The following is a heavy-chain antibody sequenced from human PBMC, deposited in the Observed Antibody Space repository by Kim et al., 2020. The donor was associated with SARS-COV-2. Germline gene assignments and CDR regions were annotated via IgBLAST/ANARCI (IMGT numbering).Heavy chain of an antibody. D-gene: IGHD4-17*01. CDR1: GFRFDDYA. Sequence: GGSLRLSCVASGFRFDDYAMNWVRQVPGKGLEWVSGISWKSEILGYADSVKGRFTISRDNAKNSLYLQMNSLRPEDTALYYCAKDGRRLDGDYYYYGMDVWGQGTTVTVSS. J-gene: IGHJ6*02. CDR3: AKDGRRLDGDYYYYGMDV. V-gene: IGHV3-9*01. CDR2: ISWKSEIL.